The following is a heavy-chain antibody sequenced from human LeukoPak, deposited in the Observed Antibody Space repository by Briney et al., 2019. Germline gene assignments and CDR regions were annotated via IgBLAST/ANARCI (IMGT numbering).Heavy chain of an antibody. J-gene: IGHJ5*02. CDR3: ARDSRLLAGYNWFDP. D-gene: IGHD3-22*01. CDR1: GGSISSYY. CDR2: IYYSGST. Sequence: SETLSLTCTVSGGSISSYYWSWIRQPPGKGLEWIGYIYYSGSTNYNPSLKSRVTISVDTSKNQFSLKLSSVTAADTAVYYRARDSRLLAGYNWFDPWGQGTLVTVSS. V-gene: IGHV4-59*01.